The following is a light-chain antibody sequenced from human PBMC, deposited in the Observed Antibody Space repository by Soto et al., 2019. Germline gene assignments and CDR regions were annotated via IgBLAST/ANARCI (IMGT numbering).Light chain of an antibody. CDR2: DSS. CDR3: QQLSHYPYT. CDR1: YDLSSS. J-gene: IGKJ2*01. Sequence: DIQLTQSTYFLSAAVEDRVTISCRASYDLSSSFAWYQQEPGKPPKLLIYDSSTLQTGVPSRFTGSGSGRKFTLTLSGLQCGDFATYFCQQLSHYPYTFGQGTKREI. V-gene: IGKV1-9*01.